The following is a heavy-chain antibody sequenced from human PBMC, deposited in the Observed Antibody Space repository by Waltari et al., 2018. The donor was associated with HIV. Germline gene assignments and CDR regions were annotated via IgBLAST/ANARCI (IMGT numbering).Heavy chain of an antibody. CDR2: ISSSSSYI. J-gene: IGHJ6*02. CDR1: GFTFSSCR. Sequence: EVQLVEYGGGLVKPGGSLRLSCAASGFTFSSCRMNWVRQAPGKGLEWVSSISSSSSYIYYADSVKGRFTISRDNAKNSLYLQMNSLRAEDTAVYYCARDFWGGYYYGMDVWGQGTTVTVSS. V-gene: IGHV3-21*01. CDR3: ARDFWGGYYYGMDV. D-gene: IGHD3-16*01.